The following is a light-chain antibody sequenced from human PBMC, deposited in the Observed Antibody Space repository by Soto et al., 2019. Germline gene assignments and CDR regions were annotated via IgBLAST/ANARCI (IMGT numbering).Light chain of an antibody. J-gene: IGKJ4*01. Sequence: DIQMTQSPSSLSASVGDRVTITCRASQGIGTYLAWFQQKPGQAPRSLIYAASSSQTGVPSKFTGSGSGTDFILTISSLQPEDSAIYYCQQYNSYPLTFGGGTNVEIK. CDR2: AAS. CDR3: QQYNSYPLT. V-gene: IGKV1-16*02. CDR1: QGIGTY.